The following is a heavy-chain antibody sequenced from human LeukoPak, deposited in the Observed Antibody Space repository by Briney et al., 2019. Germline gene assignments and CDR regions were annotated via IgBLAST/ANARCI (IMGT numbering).Heavy chain of an antibody. V-gene: IGHV3-64*01. CDR3: ARGRGGPPFDF. Sequence: HPGGSLRLSCAASGFCFRGYGMHWVRQAPRRGLEYVSAISADGGTTDYLNSVKGRFTISRDNSKNTLYLQMGRLRSDDTAIYYCARGRGGPPFDFWGQGTVVTVAS. D-gene: IGHD3-10*01. CDR2: ISADGGTT. J-gene: IGHJ4*02. CDR1: GFCFRGYG.